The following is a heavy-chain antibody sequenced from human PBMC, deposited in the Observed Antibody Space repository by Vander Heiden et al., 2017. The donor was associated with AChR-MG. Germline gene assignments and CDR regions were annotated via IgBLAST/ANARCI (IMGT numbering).Heavy chain of an antibody. Sequence: QVQLVESGGGVVQPGRSLRLSCAASAFPFRSDGMHWVRQAPGKGREWVAVIWYDGSNKYYADSVKGRFTISRDNSKNTLYLQMNSLRAEDTAVYYCARAYYYDSSGYYPLGYWGQGTLVTVSS. D-gene: IGHD3-22*01. CDR2: IWYDGSNK. CDR1: AFPFRSDG. CDR3: ARAYYYDSSGYYPLGY. J-gene: IGHJ4*02. V-gene: IGHV3-33*01.